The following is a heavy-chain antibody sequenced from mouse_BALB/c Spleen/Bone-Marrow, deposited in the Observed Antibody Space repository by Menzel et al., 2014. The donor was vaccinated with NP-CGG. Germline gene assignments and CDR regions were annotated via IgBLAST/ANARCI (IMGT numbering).Heavy chain of an antibody. V-gene: IGHV1-4*01. D-gene: IGHD2-4*01. CDR3: ARRGVYDYPWFVY. CDR1: GYTFTTYT. CDR2: INPSSDYT. J-gene: IGHJ3*01. Sequence: QVQLKESGAELARPGASVKMSCRASGYTFTTYTVHWVKQRPGQGLEWIGYINPSSDYTNYNQKSKDKATLTADKSSSTAYMQLSSLTSEDSAVYYCARRGVYDYPWFVYWGQGTLVTVSA.